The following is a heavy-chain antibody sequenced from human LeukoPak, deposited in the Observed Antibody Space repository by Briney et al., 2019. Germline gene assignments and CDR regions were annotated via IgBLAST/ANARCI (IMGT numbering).Heavy chain of an antibody. J-gene: IGHJ4*02. CDR3: ARLSPSISGWYGIFDY. Sequence: SGTLSLTCAVSGASISSDHWWAWVRQPPGKGLQWLGEIFHFGSTTYNSALKSRVTLSMDKSNNHFSLQLTSVTAADTAVYFCARLSPSISGWYGIFDYWGQGSLVTVSS. CDR2: IFHFGST. CDR1: GASISSDHW. V-gene: IGHV4-4*02. D-gene: IGHD6-19*01.